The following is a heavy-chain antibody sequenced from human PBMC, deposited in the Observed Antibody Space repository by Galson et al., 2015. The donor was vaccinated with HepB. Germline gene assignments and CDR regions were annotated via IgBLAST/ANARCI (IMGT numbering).Heavy chain of an antibody. CDR1: GFTFTSSA. Sequence: SVKVSCKASGFTFTSSAVQWVRQARGQRLEWIGWIVVGSGNTNYAQKFQERVTITRDMSTSTAYMELSSLRSEDTAVYYCAALNWDTADYYGMDVWGQGTTVTVSS. J-gene: IGHJ6*02. V-gene: IGHV1-58*01. D-gene: IGHD5-18*01. CDR3: AALNWDTADYYGMDV. CDR2: IVVGSGNT.